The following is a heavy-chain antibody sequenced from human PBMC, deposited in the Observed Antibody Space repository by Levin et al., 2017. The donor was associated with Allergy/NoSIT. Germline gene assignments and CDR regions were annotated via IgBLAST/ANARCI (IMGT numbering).Heavy chain of an antibody. CDR3: ARAPWFGQLPSFDY. J-gene: IGHJ4*02. CDR2: IKQDGTET. CDR1: GFSLSHFW. V-gene: IGHV3-7*01. D-gene: IGHD3-10*01. Sequence: ETLSLTCVGSGFSLSHFWMSWVRQAPGKGLEWVANIKQDGTETVYVESVRGRFTISRDNAINSMSLQMNSLRAEDSGVYYCARAPWFGQLPSFDYWGQGAEVIVSS.